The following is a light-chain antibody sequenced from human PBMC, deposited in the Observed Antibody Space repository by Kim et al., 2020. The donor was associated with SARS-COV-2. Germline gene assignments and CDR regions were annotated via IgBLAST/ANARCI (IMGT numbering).Light chain of an antibody. CDR2: GAS. Sequence: EIVMTQSPGTLSVSPGERVTLSCRASQSVDTNLAWYQQKPGQPPRLLIYGASTRATDIPARFSGSGSGTEFTLIISSLQSEDFAVYYCQQYSHWPPYTFGQWTKLEI. V-gene: IGKV3-15*01. CDR3: QQYSHWPPYT. J-gene: IGKJ2*01. CDR1: QSVDTN.